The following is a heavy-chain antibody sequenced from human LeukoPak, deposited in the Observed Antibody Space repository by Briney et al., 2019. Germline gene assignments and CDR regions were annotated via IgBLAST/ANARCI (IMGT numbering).Heavy chain of an antibody. CDR3: ARRRLQLWLTGYFDY. CDR2: INHSGST. J-gene: IGHJ4*02. D-gene: IGHD5-18*01. V-gene: IGHV4-34*01. Sequence: SETLSLTCAVYGGSFSGYYWSWIRQPPGKGLEWIGEINHSGSTNYNPSLKSRVTISVDTSKNQFSLKLSSVTAADTAVYYCARRRLQLWLTGYFDYWGQGTLVTVSS. CDR1: GGSFSGYY.